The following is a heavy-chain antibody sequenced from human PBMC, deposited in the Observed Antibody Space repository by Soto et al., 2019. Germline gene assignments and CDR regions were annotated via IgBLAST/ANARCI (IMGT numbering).Heavy chain of an antibody. CDR3: ARGLGIVDY. Sequence: QVQLVESGGGVVQPGRSLRLSCAASGFTFSSYAMHWVRQAPGKVLEWVAVISYDGSNKYYADSVKGRFTISRDNSKNTLYLQMNSLRAEDTAVYYCARGLGIVDYWGQGTLVTVSS. D-gene: IGHD7-27*01. CDR2: ISYDGSNK. J-gene: IGHJ4*02. V-gene: IGHV3-30-3*01. CDR1: GFTFSSYA.